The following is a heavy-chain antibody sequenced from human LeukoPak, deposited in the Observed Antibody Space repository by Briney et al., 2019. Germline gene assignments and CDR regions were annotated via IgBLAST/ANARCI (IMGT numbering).Heavy chain of an antibody. V-gene: IGHV1-2*04. CDR2: INPNSGGT. CDR1: GYTFTGYY. J-gene: IGHJ5*02. Sequence: GASVKVSCKASGYTFTGYYMHWVRQAPGQGPEWMGWINPNSGGTNYAQKFQGWVTMTRDTSISTAYMELSRLRSDDTAVYYCARGLLTRSGWFDPWGQGTLVTVSS. CDR3: ARGLLTRSGWFDP. D-gene: IGHD1-1*01.